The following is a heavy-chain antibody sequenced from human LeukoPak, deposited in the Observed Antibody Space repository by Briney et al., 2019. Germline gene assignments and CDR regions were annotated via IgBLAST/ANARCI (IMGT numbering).Heavy chain of an antibody. CDR1: GYTFTSYW. D-gene: IGHD3-3*01. Sequence: GESLKISCKGCGYTFTSYWIGWVRQMPGKGLEWMGIIYPGDSDTRYSPSFQGQATISADKSISTAYLQWSSLKASDTAMYYCARHVYSRLRFSSWFDPWGQGTLVTVSS. CDR2: IYPGDSDT. J-gene: IGHJ5*02. V-gene: IGHV5-51*01. CDR3: ARHVYSRLRFSSWFDP.